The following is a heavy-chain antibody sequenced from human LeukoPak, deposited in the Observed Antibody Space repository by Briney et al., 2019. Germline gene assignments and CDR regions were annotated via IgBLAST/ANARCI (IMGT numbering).Heavy chain of an antibody. J-gene: IGHJ4*02. CDR1: GFTVSSDY. CDR2: ISGSGGST. V-gene: IGHV3-23*01. CDR3: TKDDGYYDSSGSFLFDS. D-gene: IGHD3-22*01. Sequence: GGSLRLSCAASGFTVSSDYMSWVRQAPGKGLEWVSGISGSGGSTYYADSVKGRFTISRDNSKNTLYLQMNSLRAEDTAVYYCTKDDGYYDSSGSFLFDSWGQGTLVTVSS.